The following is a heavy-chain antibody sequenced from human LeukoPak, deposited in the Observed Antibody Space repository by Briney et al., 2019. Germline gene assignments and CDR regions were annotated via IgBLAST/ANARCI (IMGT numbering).Heavy chain of an antibody. CDR1: GFTFSSYS. J-gene: IGHJ6*02. V-gene: IGHV3-21*01. D-gene: IGHD3-10*01. CDR2: ISSSSSYI. CDR3: ARVRHDYYGMDV. Sequence: PGGSLRLSCAASGFTFSSYSMNWVRQAPGKGLEWVSSISSSSSYIYYADSVKGRFTISRDNAKNSLYLQMNSLRAEDTAVYYCARVRHDYYGMDVWGQGTTVTVSS.